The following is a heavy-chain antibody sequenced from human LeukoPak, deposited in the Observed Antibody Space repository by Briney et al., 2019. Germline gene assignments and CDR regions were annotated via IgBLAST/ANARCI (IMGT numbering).Heavy chain of an antibody. CDR1: GGSISSYY. CDR2: IYYSGST. CDR3: ARGVVVVTAIVPDAFDI. J-gene: IGHJ3*02. Sequence: SETLSLTCTVSGGSISSYYWSWIRQPPGKGLEWIGYIYYSGSTNYNPSLKSRVAISVDTSKNQFSLKLSSVTAADTAVYYCARGVVVVTAIVPDAFDIWGQGTMVTASS. D-gene: IGHD2-21*02. V-gene: IGHV4-59*01.